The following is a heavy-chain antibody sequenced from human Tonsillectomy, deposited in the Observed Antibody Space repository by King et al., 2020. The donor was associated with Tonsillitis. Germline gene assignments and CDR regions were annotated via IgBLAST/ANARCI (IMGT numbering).Heavy chain of an antibody. V-gene: IGHV1-69*09. CDR3: ASNSVTSDFDY. Sequence: QLVQSGAEVKKPGSSVKVSCKASGGTFSSYAISWVRQAPGQGLEWMGRIIAILGIANSAQKFQGRVTMTADKSTSTAYMELTSLRSEDKAVYYCASNSVTSDFDYWGQGTLVTVSS. J-gene: IGHJ4*02. CDR1: GGTFSSYA. CDR2: IIAILGIA. D-gene: IGHD4-11*01.